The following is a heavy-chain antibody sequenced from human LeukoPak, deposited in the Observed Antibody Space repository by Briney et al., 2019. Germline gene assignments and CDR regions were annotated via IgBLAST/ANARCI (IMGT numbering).Heavy chain of an antibody. CDR3: ARGPGRGSSSWYFDY. CDR1: GYTFTGYY. J-gene: IGHJ4*02. V-gene: IGHV1-2*02. CDR2: INPNSGGT. Sequence: ASAKVSCKASGYTFTGYYMHWVRQAPGQGLEWMGWINPNSGGTNYAQKLQGRVTMTTDTSTSTAYMELRSLRSDNTAVYYCARGPGRGSSSWYFDYWGQGTLVTVSS. D-gene: IGHD6-6*01.